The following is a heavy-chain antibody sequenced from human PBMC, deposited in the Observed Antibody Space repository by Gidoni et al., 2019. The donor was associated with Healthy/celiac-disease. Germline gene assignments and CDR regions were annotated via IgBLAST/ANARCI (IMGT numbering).Heavy chain of an antibody. J-gene: IGHJ3*02. CDR3: ARDMYYFDSNADLDI. V-gene: IGHV1-2*02. CDR2: INPNSGGT. D-gene: IGHD3-22*01. Sequence: QVQLVQSGAEVKKPGASVKVSCKASGYTFTGYYIHWVRQAPGQGLEWMGWINPNSGGTEFAQKFQGRVTMTRDTSVSTAFMELSRLRSDDTAVYYCARDMYYFDSNADLDIWGQGTMVTVSS. CDR1: GYTFTGYY.